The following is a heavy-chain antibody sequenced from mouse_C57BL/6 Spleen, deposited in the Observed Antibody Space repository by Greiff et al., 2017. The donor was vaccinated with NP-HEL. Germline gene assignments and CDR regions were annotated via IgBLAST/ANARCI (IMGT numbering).Heavy chain of an antibody. V-gene: IGHV1-82*01. Sequence: QVQLQQSGPELVKPGASVKISCKASGYAFSSSWMNWVKQRPGKGLEWIGRIYPGDGDTNYNGKFKGKATLTADKSSSTAYMQLSSLTSEDSAVYYCAGREAMDYWGQGTSVTVSS. J-gene: IGHJ4*01. CDR1: GYAFSSSW. D-gene: IGHD3-3*01. CDR3: AGREAMDY. CDR2: IYPGDGDT.